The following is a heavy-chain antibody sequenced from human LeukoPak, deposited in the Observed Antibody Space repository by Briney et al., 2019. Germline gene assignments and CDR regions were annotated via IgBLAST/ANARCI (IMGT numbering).Heavy chain of an antibody. CDR3: ARKISGSYGYKNGAFDI. D-gene: IGHD5-18*01. CDR1: GGSFSGYY. CDR2: INHSGST. V-gene: IGHV4-34*01. J-gene: IGHJ3*02. Sequence: SETLSLTCAVYGGSFSGYYWSWIRQPPGKGLEWIGEINHSGSTNYNPSLKSRVTISVDTSKNQFSLKLSSVTAADTAVYYCARKISGSYGYKNGAFDIWGQGTMVTVSS.